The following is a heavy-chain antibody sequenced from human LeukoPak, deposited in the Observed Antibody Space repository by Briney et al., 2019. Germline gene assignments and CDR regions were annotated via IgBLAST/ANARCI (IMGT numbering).Heavy chain of an antibody. J-gene: IGHJ4*02. D-gene: IGHD4-17*01. CDR3: AHRLTTAAQQSFDY. V-gene: IGHV2-5*02. CDR2: IYWDDDK. Sequence: SGPTLVNPTQTLTLTCTFSGFSLSTSGVGVGWIRQPPGKALEWLALIYWDDDKRYSPPLKSRLTITKDTSKNQVVLTMTNMDPVDTATYYCAHRLTTAAQQSFDYWGQGTLVTVSS. CDR1: GFSLSTSGVG.